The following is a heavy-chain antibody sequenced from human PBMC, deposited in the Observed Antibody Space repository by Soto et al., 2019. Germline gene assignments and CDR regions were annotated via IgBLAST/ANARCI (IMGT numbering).Heavy chain of an antibody. CDR1: GYTLTELS. V-gene: IGHV1-24*01. CDR3: AATRFIKYYDILVHYYFDY. J-gene: IGHJ4*02. D-gene: IGHD3-9*01. CDR2: FDPEDGET. Sequence: ASVKVSCKVSGYTLTELSMHWVRQAPGKGLEWMGGFDPEDGETIYAQKFQGRVTMTEDTSTDTAYMELSSLRSEDTAVYYCAATRFIKYYDILVHYYFDYWGQGTLVTVSS.